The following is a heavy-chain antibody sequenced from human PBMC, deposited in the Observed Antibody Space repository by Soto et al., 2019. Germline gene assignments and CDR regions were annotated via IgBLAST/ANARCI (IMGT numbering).Heavy chain of an antibody. CDR3: ARDLAAVPRAFDY. Sequence: SETLSLTCTVSGGSISSYFYIWVRQPPGKGLEWIGSVYYTGTTDYNPSLKSRVTISVDTSKPQFSLNLRSVTAADTAVYYCARDLAAVPRAFDYWGPGTRVTVSS. V-gene: IGHV4-59*01. J-gene: IGHJ4*02. CDR1: GGSISSYF. CDR2: VYYTGTT. D-gene: IGHD6-13*01.